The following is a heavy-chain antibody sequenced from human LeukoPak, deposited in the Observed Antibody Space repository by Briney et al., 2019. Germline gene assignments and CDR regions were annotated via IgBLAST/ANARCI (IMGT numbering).Heavy chain of an antibody. V-gene: IGHV4-61*01. D-gene: IGHD2-2*01. J-gene: IGHJ6*04. CDR1: GGSISSGSYY. CDR3: ARGSERLSRKMDV. Sequence: SETLSLTCTVSGGSISSGSYYWSWIRQPPGKGLEWIGYIYYSGSTNYNPSLKSRVTISVDTSKNQFSLKLSSVTAADTAVYYCARGSERLSRKMDVWGKGTTVTVSS. CDR2: IYYSGST.